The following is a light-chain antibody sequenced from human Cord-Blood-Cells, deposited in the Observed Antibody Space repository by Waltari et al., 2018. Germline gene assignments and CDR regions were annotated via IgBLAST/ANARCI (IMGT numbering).Light chain of an antibody. V-gene: IGLV2-23*01. Sequence: QSALTQPASVSASPGQPTTVSCNGTRRDVAGYNLVSWYQQHPGKAPKLMIYEGSKRPSGVSNRFSGSKSGNTASLTISGLQAEDEADYYCCSYAGSSTLVFGGGTKLTVL. CDR3: CSYAGSSTLV. CDR2: EGS. CDR1: RRDVAGYNL. J-gene: IGLJ3*02.